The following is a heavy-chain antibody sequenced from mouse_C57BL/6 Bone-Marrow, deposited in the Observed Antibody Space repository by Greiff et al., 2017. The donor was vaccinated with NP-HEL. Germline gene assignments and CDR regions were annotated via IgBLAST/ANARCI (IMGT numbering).Heavy chain of an antibody. V-gene: IGHV7-3*01. J-gene: IGHJ4*01. CDR1: GFTFTDYY. Sequence: EVKLVESGGGLVQPGGSLSLSCAASGFTFTDYYMNWVRQPPGKALEWLGFIRNKANGYTTEYSASVKGRFTISRDNSQSILYLQMNALIAEDSATYFCARSIYYDYADDPFYAMDYWGQGTSVTVSS. D-gene: IGHD2-4*01. CDR3: ARSIYYDYADDPFYAMDY. CDR2: IRNKANGYTT.